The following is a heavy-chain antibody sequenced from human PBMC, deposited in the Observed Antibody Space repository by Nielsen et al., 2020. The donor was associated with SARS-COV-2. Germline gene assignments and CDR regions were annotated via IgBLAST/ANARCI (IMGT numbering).Heavy chain of an antibody. CDR3: ASSGWLDH. V-gene: IGHV3-11*04. CDR2: ITNTDAK. Sequence: GESLKISCTASGFTFGDYAIRWFRQTPGQGLEWVSYITNTDAKYYADSVKGRFTISRDNAQSSLYLHMNSLRAEDTAVYYCASSGWLDHWGQGTLVTVSS. CDR1: GFTFGDYA. J-gene: IGHJ4*02. D-gene: IGHD6-19*01.